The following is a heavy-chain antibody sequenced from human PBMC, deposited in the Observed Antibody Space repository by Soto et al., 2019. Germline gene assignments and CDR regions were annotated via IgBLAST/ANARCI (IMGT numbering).Heavy chain of an antibody. J-gene: IGHJ4*02. CDR2: IYYSGST. D-gene: IGHD2-21*01. Sequence: QVQLQESGPGLVKPSETLSLTCTVSGGSISSYYCSWIRQPPGKGLEWIGYIYYSGSTNYNPSLKSRVTISVDTSKNQFSLKLSSVTAADTAVYYWARVRCIALPFDWGQGTLVTVSS. CDR3: ARVRCIALPFD. V-gene: IGHV4-59*01. CDR1: GGSISSYY.